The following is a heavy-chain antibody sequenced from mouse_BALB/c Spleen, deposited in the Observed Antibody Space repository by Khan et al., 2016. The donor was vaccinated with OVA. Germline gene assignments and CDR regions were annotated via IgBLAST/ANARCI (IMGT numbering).Heavy chain of an antibody. CDR2: ISPGSGDT. CDR3: ARRNYFGYTFAY. V-gene: IGHV1-77*01. CDR1: GYTFTDYY. J-gene: IGHJ3*01. Sequence: QVQLQQPGAELARPGASVKLSCKASGYTFTDYYINWVKQRTGQGLEWIGEISPGSGDTYYNEKFKGKAKLTADKSSSTVYMQLSSLTAKSTTVYFCARRNYFGYTFAYWGQATLVTVSA. D-gene: IGHD1-2*01.